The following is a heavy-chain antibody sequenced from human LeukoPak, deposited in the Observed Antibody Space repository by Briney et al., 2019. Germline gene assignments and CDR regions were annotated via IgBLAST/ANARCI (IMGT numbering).Heavy chain of an antibody. D-gene: IGHD1-26*01. J-gene: IGHJ4*02. CDR1: GFTFSSYA. Sequence: PGGSLRLSCAASGFTFSSYAMSWDRHAPGKGLEWVSAISGSGGSTYYADSVKGRFTISRDNSKNTLYLQMNSLRAEDTAVYYCATTIVGAIDYWGQGTLVTVSS. V-gene: IGHV3-23*01. CDR2: ISGSGGST. CDR3: ATTIVGAIDY.